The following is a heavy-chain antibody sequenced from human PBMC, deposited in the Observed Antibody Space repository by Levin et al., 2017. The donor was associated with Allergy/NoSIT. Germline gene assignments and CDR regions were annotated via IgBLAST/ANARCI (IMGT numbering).Heavy chain of an antibody. CDR2: VSYDGSSK. Sequence: PGGSLRLSCAASGFTFNRNGMHWVRQAPGKGLEWVAYVSYDGSSKYYADSVKGRFTISRDNYRTRLYLQMNSLRGDDTGLYYCTKESPRVRDFDSWGQGTLVSVSS. CDR1: GFTFNRNG. CDR3: TKESPRVRDFDS. D-gene: IGHD3-10*01. J-gene: IGHJ4*02. V-gene: IGHV3-30*18.